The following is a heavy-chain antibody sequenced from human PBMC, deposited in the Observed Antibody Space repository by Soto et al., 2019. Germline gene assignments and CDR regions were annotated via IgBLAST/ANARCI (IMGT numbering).Heavy chain of an antibody. CDR2: ISSSSSYI. V-gene: IGHV3-21*01. J-gene: IGHJ6*02. CDR3: ARLGGAGSSLGYYYYYYGMDV. D-gene: IGHD6-13*01. CDR1: GFTFSNYS. Sequence: GGSLRLSCAASGFTFSNYSMNWVRQAPGKGLEWVSSISSSSSYIYYADSVKGRFTISRDNAKNSLYLQMNSLRAEDTAVYYCARLGGAGSSLGYYYYYYGMDVWGQGTTVTVSS.